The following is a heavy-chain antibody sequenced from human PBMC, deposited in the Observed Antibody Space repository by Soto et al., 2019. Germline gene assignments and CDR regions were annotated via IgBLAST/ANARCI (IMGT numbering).Heavy chain of an antibody. V-gene: IGHV4-31*03. CDR3: ARMLGYDILTGYYPWGAFDI. CDR2: IYNTRST. D-gene: IGHD3-9*01. CDR1: GGSISSVGYY. J-gene: IGHJ3*02. Sequence: SETLSLTCTVSGGSISSVGYYWNWIRQQSGKGLEWIGYIYNTRSTYYNPSLKSRVTISVDTSKNQFSLKLSSVTAADTAVYFCARMLGYDILTGYYPWGAFDIWGQGTMVTVSS.